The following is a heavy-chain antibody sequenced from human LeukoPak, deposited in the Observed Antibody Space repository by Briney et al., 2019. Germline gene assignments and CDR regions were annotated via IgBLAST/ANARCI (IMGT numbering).Heavy chain of an antibody. CDR2: ISAYNGNT. D-gene: IGHD3-22*01. CDR1: GYTFTSYG. V-gene: IGHV1-18*01. Sequence: GASVKVSFKASGYTFTSYGISWVRQAPGQGLEWMGWISAYNGNTNYAQKLQGRVTMTTDTSTSTAYMELRSLRSDDTAVYYCARDNKLRDSSGYYREDYWGQGTLVTVSS. CDR3: ARDNKLRDSSGYYREDY. J-gene: IGHJ4*02.